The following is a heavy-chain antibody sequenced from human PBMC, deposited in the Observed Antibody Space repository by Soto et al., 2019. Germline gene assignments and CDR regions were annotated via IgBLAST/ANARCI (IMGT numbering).Heavy chain of an antibody. J-gene: IGHJ4*02. CDR1: GLSFSSYA. V-gene: IGHV3-30*04. Sequence: GGSLTLSCAASGLSFSSYAMHWVRQAPGKGLEWVTVISFDGKNKYYADSVKGRFTISRDDSKNTLYLQMNSLRTEDTAVYYCAREILLPYCSTDCYPSFASWAQGALVPISS. CDR3: AREILLPYCSTDCYPSFAS. CDR2: ISFDGKNK. D-gene: IGHD2-21*02.